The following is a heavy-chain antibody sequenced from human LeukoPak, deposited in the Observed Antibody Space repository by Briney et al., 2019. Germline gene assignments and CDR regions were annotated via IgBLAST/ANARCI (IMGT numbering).Heavy chain of an antibody. J-gene: IGHJ5*02. D-gene: IGHD2-8*01. Sequence: GGSLRLSCAASGFIFSSYAMSWVRQAPGKGLEWVSTISGSGGSTYYADSVKGRFTISRDNSKNTVYLQMNSLRAEDTAVYYCAKDRVYARPNWFDPWGQGTLVTVSS. CDR2: ISGSGGST. CDR3: AKDRVYARPNWFDP. V-gene: IGHV3-23*01. CDR1: GFIFSSYA.